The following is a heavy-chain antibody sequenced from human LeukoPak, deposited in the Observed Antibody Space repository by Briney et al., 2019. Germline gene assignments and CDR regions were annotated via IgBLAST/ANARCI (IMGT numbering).Heavy chain of an antibody. CDR3: ARSPSAEIDY. V-gene: IGHV3-21*01. CDR1: GFTFSSYS. D-gene: IGHD2-2*01. CDR2: ISSSSSYI. Sequence: KTGGSLRLSCAASGFTFSSYSMNWVRQAPGKGLEWVSSISSSSSYIYYADSVKGRFTISRDNAKNSLYLQMNSPRAEDTAVYYCARSPSAEIDYWGQGTLVTVSS. J-gene: IGHJ4*02.